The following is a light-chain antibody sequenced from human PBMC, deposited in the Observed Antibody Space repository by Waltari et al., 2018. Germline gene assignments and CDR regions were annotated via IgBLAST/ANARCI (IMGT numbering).Light chain of an antibody. CDR1: SSNIGNNY. CDR3: GTWDSSLSGAV. Sequence: QSVLTQPPSVSAAPGQRVTIPCSGGSSNIGNNYVSWYRQFPVTAPKLLIYENTERPSGIPGRFSGSKSGTSATLDITGLQAGDEADYYCGTWDSSLSGAVFGGGTHLTVL. J-gene: IGLJ7*01. CDR2: ENT. V-gene: IGLV1-51*02.